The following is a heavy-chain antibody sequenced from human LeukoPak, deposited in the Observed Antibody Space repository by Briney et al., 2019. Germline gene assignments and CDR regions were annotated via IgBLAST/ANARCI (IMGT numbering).Heavy chain of an antibody. CDR3: ARGEEYYDFWSGYHLYYLDY. CDR1: GYTFTSYD. CDR2: MNPNSGNT. J-gene: IGHJ4*02. V-gene: IGHV1-8*01. D-gene: IGHD3-3*01. Sequence: ASVTVSCKASGYTFTSYDINWVRQATGQGLEWMGWMNPNSGNTGYAQKFQGRVTMTRNTSISTAYMELSSLRSEDTAVYYCARGEEYYDFWSGYHLYYLDYWGQGTLVTVSS.